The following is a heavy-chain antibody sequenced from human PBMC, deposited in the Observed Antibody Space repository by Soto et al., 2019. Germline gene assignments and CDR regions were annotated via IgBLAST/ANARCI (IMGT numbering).Heavy chain of an antibody. CDR3: ARGSVAARYNWLDP. CDR2: IHYSGST. Sequence: PSETLSLTCTVSGDSISSYYWSWIRQPPGKGLEWIGYIHYSGSTNYNPSLKSRVTMSVDTSKNQLSLKLTSVTAADTAVYYCARGSVAARYNWLDPWGPGTLVTVSS. V-gene: IGHV4-59*01. D-gene: IGHD6-19*01. J-gene: IGHJ5*02. CDR1: GDSISSYY.